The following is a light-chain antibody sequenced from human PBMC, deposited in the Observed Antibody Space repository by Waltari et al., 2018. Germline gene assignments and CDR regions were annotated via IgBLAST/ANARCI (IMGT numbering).Light chain of an antibody. CDR1: QGISNY. CDR3: MQILQPART. Sequence: DIQMTQSPSSLSASVGDRVTITCRASQGISNYLAWYQQKPGTVPKLLISTASNLQSGVPSRFSGSGSATDFTLTISRVEAEDVGVYYCMQILQPARTFGQGTRLEIK. CDR2: TAS. J-gene: IGKJ2*01. V-gene: IGKV1-27*01.